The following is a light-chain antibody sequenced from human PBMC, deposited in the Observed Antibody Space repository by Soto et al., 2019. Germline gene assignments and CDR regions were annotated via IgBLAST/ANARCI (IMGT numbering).Light chain of an antibody. CDR2: GAS. CDR1: QSVSSN. J-gene: IGKJ1*01. Sequence: EIVLTQSACTLSLSPGERATLSCRASQSVSSNLAWYQQKPGQAPRLLIYGASTRATGIPARFSGSGSGTEFTLTISSLQSEDFAVYYCQQYNNWPRTFGQGTKV. V-gene: IGKV3-15*01. CDR3: QQYNNWPRT.